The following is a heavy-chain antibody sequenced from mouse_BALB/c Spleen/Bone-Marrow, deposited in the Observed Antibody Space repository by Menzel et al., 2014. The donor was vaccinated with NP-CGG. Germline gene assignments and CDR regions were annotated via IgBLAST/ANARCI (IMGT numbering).Heavy chain of an antibody. Sequence: VQLQQSGTVLARPGAAVKMSCKASGYTFSNYWMHWVKQRPGQGLEWIGTIHPGNSDTTYNQKFKGKAKPTAVTSTSTAYMDLSSLTNEDSAVYYCTTLARTNFDYWGQGTTLTVSS. CDR2: IHPGNSDT. CDR1: GYTFSNYW. CDR3: TTLARTNFDY. V-gene: IGHV1-5*01. D-gene: IGHD3-1*01. J-gene: IGHJ2*01.